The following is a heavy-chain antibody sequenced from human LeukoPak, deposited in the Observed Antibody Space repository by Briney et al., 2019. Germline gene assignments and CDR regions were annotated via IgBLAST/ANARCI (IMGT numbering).Heavy chain of an antibody. CDR1: GGSISSYY. CDR2: IYYSGST. D-gene: IGHD6-19*01. V-gene: IGHV4-59*08. J-gene: IGHJ4*02. Sequence: SETLSLTCTVSGGSISSYYWSWIRQPPGKGLEWIGYIYYSGSTNYNPSLKSRVTISVDTSKNQFSLKLSSVTAADTAVYYCARQGAEQWLAHYYFDYWGQGTLVTVSS. CDR3: ARQGAEQWLAHYYFDY.